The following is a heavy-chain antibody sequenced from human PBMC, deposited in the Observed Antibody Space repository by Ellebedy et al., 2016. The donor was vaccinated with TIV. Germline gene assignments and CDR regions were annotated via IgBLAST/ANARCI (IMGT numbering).Heavy chain of an antibody. J-gene: IGHJ4*02. CDR3: ARRDTYSFAY. V-gene: IGHV4-34*01. CDR1: GETFSDYY. Sequence: SETLSLXXAAYGETFSDYYWSWIRQPPGKGLEWIGEINHSGSANYNPSLKSRVTMSVDTSKNQFSLKLSSVTAADTAVYYCARRDTYSFAYWGQGILVTVFS. CDR2: INHSGSA. D-gene: IGHD5-18*01.